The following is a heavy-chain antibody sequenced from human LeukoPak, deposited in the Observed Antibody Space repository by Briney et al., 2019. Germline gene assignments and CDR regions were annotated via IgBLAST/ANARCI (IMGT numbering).Heavy chain of an antibody. CDR3: ARDFRFSYSDILTDSSSI. Sequence: PGGSLRLSCAASGFTFSSYSMSCVRQAPGKGLEWVLAISGSGGSTYYADSVKGRFTISRHNSKNNLYLQMNSLRAQDTAVYYCARDFRFSYSDILTDSSSIWGPGTLVTVSS. CDR2: ISGSGGST. J-gene: IGHJ4*02. V-gene: IGHV3-23*01. CDR1: GFTFSSYS. D-gene: IGHD3-9*01.